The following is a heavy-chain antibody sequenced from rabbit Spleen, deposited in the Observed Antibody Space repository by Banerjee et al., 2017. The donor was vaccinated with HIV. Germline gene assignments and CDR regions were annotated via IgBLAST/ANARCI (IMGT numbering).Heavy chain of an antibody. CDR3: ARKVGYSAGGDAWTW. V-gene: IGHV1S47*01. J-gene: IGHJ6*01. Sequence: QEQLVESGGGLVQPGGSLKLSCKASGFDFSNYGVSWVRQAPGKGLEWIGYIEPIFGNTTFANWVKGRFTFPSPNAQNTRYLQLDSLTAADTATYFCARKVGYSAGGDAWTWWGPGTLVPV. CDR1: GFDFSNYG. CDR2: IEPIFGNT. D-gene: IGHD7-1*01.